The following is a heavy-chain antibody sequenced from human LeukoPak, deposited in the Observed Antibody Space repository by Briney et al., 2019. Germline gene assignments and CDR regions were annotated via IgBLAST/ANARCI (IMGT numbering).Heavy chain of an antibody. V-gene: IGHV3-11*04. J-gene: IGHJ4*02. CDR1: GLALREYH. CDR3: AATGR. Sequence: GGSLRLSCVGSGLALREYHVTWGRQAPGKGLEWVSDINERGGANYADSVKGRFTISRDNAKSSVYLQMKRLRVEDAAMYYCAATGRWGQGALVSVSS. CDR2: INERGGA.